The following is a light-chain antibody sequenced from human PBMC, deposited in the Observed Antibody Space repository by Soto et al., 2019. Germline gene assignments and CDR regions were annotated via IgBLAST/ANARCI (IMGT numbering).Light chain of an antibody. V-gene: IGKV1-5*01. J-gene: IGKJ4*01. CDR3: QQANSFPLT. CDR2: GAS. Sequence: IQMTQSPSTLSASVGDGVTITCRASQSISSWLAWYQQKPGKAPKLLIYGASTLESGVPSRFSGSGSGTDFTLTISGLQPDDFATYYCQQANSFPLTFGGGTKVDIK. CDR1: QSISSW.